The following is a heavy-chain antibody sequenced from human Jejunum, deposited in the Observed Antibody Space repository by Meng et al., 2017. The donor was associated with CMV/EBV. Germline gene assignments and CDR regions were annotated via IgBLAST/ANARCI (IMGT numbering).Heavy chain of an antibody. CDR1: GYIFTTYY. D-gene: IGHD6-13*01. CDR2: IHPSGDT. CDR3: ARTRFSSSRWSPVHN. Sequence: QVHLVQSGAEGRKPGASVTVSCRSSGYIFTTYYIQWVRQAPGQGLEWMGEIHPSGDTGYAQNFQGRVTMTTDKSTTTVYMTLSSLRSDDTAVYYCARTRFSSSRWSPVHNWGQGTLVTVFS. V-gene: IGHV1-46*01. J-gene: IGHJ4*02.